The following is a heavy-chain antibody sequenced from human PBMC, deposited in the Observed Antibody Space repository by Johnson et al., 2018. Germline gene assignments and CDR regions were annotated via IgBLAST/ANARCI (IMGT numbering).Heavy chain of an antibody. V-gene: IGHV3-30-3*01. CDR3: ARDRATSYYYYMDG. Sequence: QVQLVQSGGGVVQPGRSLRLSCAASGFTFSSYAMHWVRQAPGKGLEWVAVISYDGSNKYYAESVKGRITISRDNSKNTLFLQMNSLRAVDTAVYYCARDRATSYYYYMDGGGKGTTVTVSS. CDR1: GFTFSSYA. J-gene: IGHJ6*03. CDR2: ISYDGSNK.